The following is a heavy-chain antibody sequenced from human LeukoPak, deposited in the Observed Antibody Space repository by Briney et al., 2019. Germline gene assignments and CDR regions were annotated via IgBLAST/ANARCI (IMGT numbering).Heavy chain of an antibody. D-gene: IGHD6-13*01. J-gene: IGHJ4*02. V-gene: IGHV3-15*01. CDR3: TTGMQLWY. CDR2: IKSKTDGGTT. Sequence: GESLRLSCVASGFTFSDAWMSWVRQAPGKGLEWVGRIKSKTDGGTTDYAAPVKGRFTISRDDSKNTLFLQMNSLKTEDIALYYCTTGMQLWYWGQGTLVTVSS. CDR1: GFTFSDAW.